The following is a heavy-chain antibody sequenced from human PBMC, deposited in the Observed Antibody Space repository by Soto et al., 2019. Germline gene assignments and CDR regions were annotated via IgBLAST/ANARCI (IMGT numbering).Heavy chain of an antibody. Sequence: EVQLVESGGGLVQPGGSLRISCAASGFTFNTYWMSWVRQAPGKGLGWVANIRPDASEKNYVDSVRGRFTISRDNARNSLYLQMNSLRAEDTAVYYCARGHTILERWGQGTLITVSS. D-gene: IGHD3-3*01. CDR1: GFTFNTYW. CDR2: IRPDASEK. CDR3: ARGHTILER. J-gene: IGHJ4*02. V-gene: IGHV3-7*01.